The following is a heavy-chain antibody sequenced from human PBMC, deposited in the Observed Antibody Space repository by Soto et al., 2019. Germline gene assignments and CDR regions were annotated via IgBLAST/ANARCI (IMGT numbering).Heavy chain of an antibody. V-gene: IGHV2-70*11. CDR1: GLSLSTSGMC. D-gene: IGHD3-10*01. Sequence: GSGPTLVNPTRTLTLTCTFSGLSLSTSGMCVSWIRQPPGKALEWLARIDWDDDKYYSTSLKTRLTISKDTSKNQVVLTMTNMDPVDTATYYCARIRLGGGYYYGSGTDEAINWFDPWGQGTLVTVSS. J-gene: IGHJ5*02. CDR3: ARIRLGGGYYYGSGTDEAINWFDP. CDR2: IDWDDDK.